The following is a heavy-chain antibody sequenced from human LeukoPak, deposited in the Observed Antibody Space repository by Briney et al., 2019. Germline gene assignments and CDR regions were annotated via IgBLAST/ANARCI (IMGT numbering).Heavy chain of an antibody. V-gene: IGHV3-53*01. CDR1: GFTVSSNY. CDR3: AKDRDVWGSLLDY. CDR2: IHKSATT. D-gene: IGHD3-16*01. J-gene: IGHJ4*02. Sequence: PGGSLRLPCAASGFTVSSNYMTWVRQAPGKGLEWVSVIHKSATTYYADTVKGRFTISRDNSKNTLYLQMNSLRAEDTAVYYCAKDRDVWGSLLDYWGQGTLVTVSS.